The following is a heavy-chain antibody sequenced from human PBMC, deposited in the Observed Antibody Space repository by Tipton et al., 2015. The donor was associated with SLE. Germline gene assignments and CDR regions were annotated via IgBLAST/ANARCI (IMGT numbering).Heavy chain of an antibody. CDR2: IRYDGSNK. CDR1: GFRFSTFG. V-gene: IGHV3-30*02. D-gene: IGHD2-21*02. J-gene: IGHJ4*02. CDR3: AKDFFGVVVSANLFDF. Sequence: SLRLSCAASGFRFSTFGMHWVRQAPGKGLEWVAFIRYDGSNKNYADSVKGRFTISRDNSKNTLYLQMNSLRAEDTAVYYCAKDFFGVVVSANLFDFWGQGTLVTVSS.